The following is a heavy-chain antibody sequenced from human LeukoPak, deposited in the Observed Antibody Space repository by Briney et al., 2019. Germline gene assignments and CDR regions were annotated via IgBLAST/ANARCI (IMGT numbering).Heavy chain of an antibody. CDR3: VRGATGNYYVLDY. CDR2: INGDGRST. CDR1: GFTFSNYW. D-gene: IGHD1-26*01. J-gene: IGHJ4*02. V-gene: IGHV3-74*01. Sequence: GGSLRLSCAASGFTFSNYWIHWVRQALGKGLVWVSRINGDGRSTTYADSVKGRFTISRDNAKNTLYLQMNSLRAEDTAAYYCVRGATGNYYVLDYWGQGTLVTVSS.